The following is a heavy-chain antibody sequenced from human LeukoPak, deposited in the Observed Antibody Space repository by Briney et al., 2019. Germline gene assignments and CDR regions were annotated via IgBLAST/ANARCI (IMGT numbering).Heavy chain of an antibody. D-gene: IGHD5-18*01. CDR1: GFTFSSYS. J-gene: IGHJ6*02. CDR2: ISGSGGST. V-gene: IGHV3-23*01. Sequence: PGGSLRLSCAASGFTFSSYSMNWVRQAPGKGLEWVSAISGSGGSTYYADSVKGRFTISRDNSKNTLYLQMNSLRAEDTAVYYCGYGDYYYGMDVWGQGTTVTVSS. CDR3: GYGDYYYGMDV.